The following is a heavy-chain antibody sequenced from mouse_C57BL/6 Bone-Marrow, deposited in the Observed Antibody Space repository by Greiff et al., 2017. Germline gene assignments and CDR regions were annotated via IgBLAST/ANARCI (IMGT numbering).Heavy chain of an antibody. D-gene: IGHD1-1*01. Sequence: VHLVESGPELVKPGASVKLSCKASGYTFTSYDINWVKQRPGQGLEWIGWIYPGDGSTKSNEKFKGKATLTVDTSSSTAYMELHSLTAADSAVYLCIYYDGRSPYFDYWGQGNTLTVSS. V-gene: IGHV1-85*01. CDR1: GYTFTSYD. CDR2: IYPGDGST. J-gene: IGHJ2*01. CDR3: IYYDGRSPYFDY.